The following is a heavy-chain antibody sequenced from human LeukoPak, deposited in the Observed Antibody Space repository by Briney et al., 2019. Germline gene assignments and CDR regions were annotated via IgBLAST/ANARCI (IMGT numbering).Heavy chain of an antibody. V-gene: IGHV3-74*03. CDR3: VSGLIAAAGSSTNY. D-gene: IGHD6-13*01. J-gene: IGHJ4*02. CDR2: ISPDGSTT. CDR1: GFTFSRYW. Sequence: PGGSLRLTCAASGFTFSRYWMHWVRQAPGKGLMWVSRISPDGSTTLYADSVKGRFTISRDNAKNTLSLQMNSLRAEDTAIYYCVSGLIAAAGSSTNYWGPGTLVTVSS.